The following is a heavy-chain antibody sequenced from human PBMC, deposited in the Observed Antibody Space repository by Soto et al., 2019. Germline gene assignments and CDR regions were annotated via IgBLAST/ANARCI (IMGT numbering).Heavy chain of an antibody. CDR2: IGTAGDT. CDR1: GFTFSSYD. V-gene: IGHV3-13*01. CDR3: ARGIRIQLWLRVDYYYGMDV. Sequence: PGGSLRLSCAASGFTFSSYDMHWVRQATGKGLEWVSAIGTAGDTYYPGSVKGRFTISRENAKNSLYLQMNSLRAEDTAVYYCARGIRIQLWLRVDYYYGMDVWGQGTTVTVSS. J-gene: IGHJ6*02. D-gene: IGHD5-18*01.